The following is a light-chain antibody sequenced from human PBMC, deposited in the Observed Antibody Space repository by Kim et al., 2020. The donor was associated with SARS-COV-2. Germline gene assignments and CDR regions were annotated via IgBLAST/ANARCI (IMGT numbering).Light chain of an antibody. V-gene: IGKV3-20*01. CDR1: QSVSSSY. Sequence: LSPGERATLSCRASQSVSSSYLAWYQQKPGQAPRLLIYGASSRATGIPDRFSGSGSGTDFTLTISRLEPEDFAVYYCQQYGSSPWTFGQGTKV. CDR2: GAS. J-gene: IGKJ1*01. CDR3: QQYGSSPWT.